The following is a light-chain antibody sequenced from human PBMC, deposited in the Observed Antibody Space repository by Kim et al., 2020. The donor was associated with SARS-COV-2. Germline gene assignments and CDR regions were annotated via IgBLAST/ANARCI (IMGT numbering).Light chain of an antibody. J-gene: IGLJ2*01. V-gene: IGLV3-21*01. Sequence: PGQTATITCLGGGLGVSTVRWYQQRPGLAPLLVISYGTVRPSGIPARFSGSNSGTTASLTISGVEAGDEADYYCQVWDSDSQHVVFGGGTQLTVL. CDR1: GLGVST. CDR2: YGT. CDR3: QVWDSDSQHVV.